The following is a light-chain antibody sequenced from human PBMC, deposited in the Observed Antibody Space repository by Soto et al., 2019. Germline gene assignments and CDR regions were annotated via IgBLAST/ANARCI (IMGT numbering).Light chain of an antibody. CDR1: SSDLGHYDY. CDR3: CSLTTSHTYV. Sequence: ALTRPSSVSGSPGQSITISCTGTSSDLGHYDYVSWYQQHPGKAPKLMIYHVTYRPSGVSNRYSGSKSGNSASLTISGLQADDEADYYCCSLTTSHTYVFGSGTKVTVL. J-gene: IGLJ1*01. V-gene: IGLV2-14*03. CDR2: HVT.